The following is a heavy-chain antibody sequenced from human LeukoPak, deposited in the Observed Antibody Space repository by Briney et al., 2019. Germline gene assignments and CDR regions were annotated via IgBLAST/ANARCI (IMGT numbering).Heavy chain of an antibody. CDR2: IYYSGST. Sequence: PSETLSLTCTVSGGSISSYYWSWIRQPPGKGLEWIGYIYYSGSTNYNPSLKRRVTISVDTSKNQFSLKLSSLTGSYAAVDYLSSSRGYSSGPLWYCYMDVCGKGPTATVSS. V-gene: IGHV4-59*08. J-gene: IGHJ6*03. CDR1: GGSISSYY. CDR3: SSSRGYSSGPLWYCYMDV. D-gene: IGHD5-18*01.